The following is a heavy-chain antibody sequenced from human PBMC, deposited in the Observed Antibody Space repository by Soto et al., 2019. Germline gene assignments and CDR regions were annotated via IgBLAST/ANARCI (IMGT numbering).Heavy chain of an antibody. CDR1: GYTLPSST. J-gene: IGHJ4*02. D-gene: IGHD4-17*01. V-gene: IGHV1-18*01. CDR3: AIADYGDDDY. CDR2: IKAYSGNT. Sequence: QVQLVQSGAEVKKPGASVKVSCKASGYTLPSSTISWLRQAPGQGLEWMGWIKAYSGNTNYAQKLQGRVTMTTDTSTNTAYMELGSLTSDDTAMYYCAIADYGDDDYWGQGTLVTVSS.